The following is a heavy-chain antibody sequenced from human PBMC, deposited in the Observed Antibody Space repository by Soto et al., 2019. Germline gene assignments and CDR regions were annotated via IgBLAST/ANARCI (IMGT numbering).Heavy chain of an antibody. V-gene: IGHV2-5*02. Sequence: SGPTLVKPTQTLTLTSTFSWFSLSTPGVGVGCIHQPPLKSLEWLPLIYWDDDKRYSPSLKSRRTITKDTSNIQVVRTTATMDSVDTAPYYCAPNDYGDRIWDYWGQGTLVTVSS. CDR1: WFSLSTPGVG. J-gene: IGHJ4*02. CDR3: APNDYGDRIWDY. D-gene: IGHD4-17*01. CDR2: IYWDDDK.